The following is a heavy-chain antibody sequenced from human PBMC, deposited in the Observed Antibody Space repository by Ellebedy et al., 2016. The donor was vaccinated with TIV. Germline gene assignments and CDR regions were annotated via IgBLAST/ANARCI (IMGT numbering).Heavy chain of an antibody. CDR2: INNDGTAT. CDR3: ARGGAGFDSMNRELSFDS. CDR1: GFSFSWHW. Sequence: GESLKISCAASGFSFSWHWMHWVRQGPGKGLVWVSRINNDGTATTYADSVKGRFTISRDDAENSLYLQMNSLRDEDTAVYYCARGGAGFDSMNRELSFDSWGQGTLVTVSS. V-gene: IGHV3-74*01. D-gene: IGHD1-26*01. J-gene: IGHJ4*02.